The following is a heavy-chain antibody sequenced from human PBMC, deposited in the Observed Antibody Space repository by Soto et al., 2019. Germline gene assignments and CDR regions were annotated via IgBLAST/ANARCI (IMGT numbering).Heavy chain of an antibody. J-gene: IGHJ5*02. CDR3: ARARTAGWFDP. Sequence: LRLSCAASGFTFSSYSMNWVRQAPGKGLELISYISSSSSMIYYADSVKGRFTISRDNAKNSLYLQMNSLRDVDTAVYYCARARTAGWFDPWGQGTLVTVSS. CDR2: ISSSSSMI. V-gene: IGHV3-48*02. CDR1: GFTFSSYS.